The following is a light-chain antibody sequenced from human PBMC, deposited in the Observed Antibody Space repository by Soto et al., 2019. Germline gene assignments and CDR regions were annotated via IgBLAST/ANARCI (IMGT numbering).Light chain of an antibody. CDR1: QSISTF. CDR3: QQSYNSPYT. J-gene: IGKJ2*01. CDR2: GAS. V-gene: IGKV1-39*01. Sequence: DIELTQSPSSLSASVGDRVTITCRASQSISTFLNWYQHKRGKAPKLLIHGASSLQSGVPFRFTGSGSGTDFSLTISGLQPEDSATYYCQQSYNSPYTFGQGTKLEIK.